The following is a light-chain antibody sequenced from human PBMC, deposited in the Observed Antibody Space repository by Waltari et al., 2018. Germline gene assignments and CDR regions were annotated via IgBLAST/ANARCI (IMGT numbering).Light chain of an antibody. Sequence: DIQMTQSPSSLPASVGDRVTITCRASQDISTFLAWYQQKPGKVPRLLMYAASTLQSGVPSRFSGSGSGTDFTLTISSLQPEDVATYYCQKYNTAPWTFGQGTRVEI. CDR3: QKYNTAPWT. J-gene: IGKJ1*01. CDR2: AAS. CDR1: QDISTF. V-gene: IGKV1-27*01.